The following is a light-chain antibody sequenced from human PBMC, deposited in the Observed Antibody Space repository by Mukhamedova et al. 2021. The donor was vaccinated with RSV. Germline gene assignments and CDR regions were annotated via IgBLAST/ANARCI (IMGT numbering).Light chain of an antibody. V-gene: IGKV1-39*01. CDR3: QQSYSVPPYP. Sequence: WYQRRVHGKAPQILIYAASTLQSGVPSRFSGSGSGTDFTLTITNLQPEDFATYYCQQSYSVPPYPFGQGTKVEIK. J-gene: IGKJ2*01. CDR2: AAS.